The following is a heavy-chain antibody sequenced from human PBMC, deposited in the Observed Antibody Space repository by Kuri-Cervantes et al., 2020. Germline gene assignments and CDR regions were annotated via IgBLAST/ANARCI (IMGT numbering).Heavy chain of an antibody. V-gene: IGHV1-69*05. CDR3: ARGESWFDP. CDR1: GGTFSSYA. J-gene: IGHJ5*02. Sequence: SVKVSCKASGGTFSSYAISWVRQTPGQGLEWMGGIIPIFGTANYAQKFQGRVTMTRNTSISTAYMELSSLRSEDTAVYYCARGESWFDPWGQGTLVTVSS. CDR2: IIPIFGTA.